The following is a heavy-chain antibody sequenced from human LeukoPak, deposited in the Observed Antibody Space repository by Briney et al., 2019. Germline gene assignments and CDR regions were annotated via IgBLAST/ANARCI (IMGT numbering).Heavy chain of an antibody. Sequence: ASVKVSCKASGGTFSSYAISWVRQAPGQGLEWMGRIIPILGIANYAQKFQGRVTITADKSTSTAYMELRSLRSDDTAVYYCARGPDIAAAYFDYWGQGTLVTVSS. V-gene: IGHV1-69*04. CDR2: IIPILGIA. J-gene: IGHJ4*02. D-gene: IGHD6-13*01. CDR3: ARGPDIAAAYFDY. CDR1: GGTFSSYA.